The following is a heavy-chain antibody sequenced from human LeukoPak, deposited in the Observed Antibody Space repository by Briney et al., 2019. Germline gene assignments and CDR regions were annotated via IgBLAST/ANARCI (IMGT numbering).Heavy chain of an antibody. CDR1: GYSFTNYG. CDR3: ARGGGEIVVAIAAPPNPYLDS. Sequence: ASVKVSCKASGYSFTNYGINWVRQAPGQGLEWMGWISPYDGNTNYAQKVQGRVTMTTDTSTNTVYMELRSLRSDDTAVYYCARGGGEIVVAIAAPPNPYLDSWGQGTLVTVSS. CDR2: ISPYDGNT. J-gene: IGHJ4*02. D-gene: IGHD2-15*01. V-gene: IGHV1-18*01.